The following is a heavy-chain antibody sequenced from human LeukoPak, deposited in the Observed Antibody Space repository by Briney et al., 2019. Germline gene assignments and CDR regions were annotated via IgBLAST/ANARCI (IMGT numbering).Heavy chain of an antibody. J-gene: IGHJ4*02. V-gene: IGHV4-34*01. Sequence: SETLSLTCAVSGGAFSNYFWTWVRQPPGKGLEWIAEINDSGSTNSNSSLRGRVAISLDTSKNQFSLRLTSVTAADTAVYYCARGQYCSTTTCYSARRYFDFWGQGTLVTVSS. D-gene: IGHD2-2*01. CDR3: ARGQYCSTTTCYSARRYFDF. CDR2: INDSGST. CDR1: GGAFSNYF.